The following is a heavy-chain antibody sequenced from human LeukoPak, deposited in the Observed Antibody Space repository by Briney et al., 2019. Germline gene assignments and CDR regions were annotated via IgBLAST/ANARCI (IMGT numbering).Heavy chain of an antibody. J-gene: IGHJ5*02. D-gene: IGHD6-19*01. V-gene: IGHV3-66*03. CDR2: IRGSGET. Sequence: GGSLRLSCAVSGFSVSNYYMNWVRQAPGKGLEWVSLIRGSGETFYADSVKGRFTISRGDSKNTVYLQMNSLRVEDTAEYFCARDRAATQGWVEFDPWGQGTLVTVSS. CDR1: GFSVSNYY. CDR3: ARDRAATQGWVEFDP.